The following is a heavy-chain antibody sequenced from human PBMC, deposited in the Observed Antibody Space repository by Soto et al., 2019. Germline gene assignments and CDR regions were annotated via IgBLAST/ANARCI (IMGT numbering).Heavy chain of an antibody. CDR3: AIVPAANNWFDP. CDR1: GGTFSSCA. D-gene: IGHD2-2*01. J-gene: IGHJ5*02. V-gene: IGHV1-69*13. Sequence: GASVKVSCKASGGTFSSCAISWVRQAPGQGLEWMGGIIPIFGTANYAQKFQGRVTITADESKNQFSLKLSSVTAADTAVYYCAIVPAANNWFDPWGQGTLVTVSS. CDR2: IIPIFGTA.